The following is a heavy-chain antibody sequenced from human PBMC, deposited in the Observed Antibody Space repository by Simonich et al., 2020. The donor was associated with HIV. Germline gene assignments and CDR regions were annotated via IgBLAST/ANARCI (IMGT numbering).Heavy chain of an antibody. Sequence: QVQLQQWGAGLLKPSETLSLTCAVYGGSFSGYYWSWIRQPPGKGLEWIREINNSGSTNYNPSLKRRVTISVDTSKNQFSLKLSSVTAADTAVYYCASPRMVAARPFDYWGQGTLVTVSS. CDR3: ASPRMVAARPFDY. J-gene: IGHJ4*02. D-gene: IGHD6-6*01. CDR2: INNSGST. V-gene: IGHV4-34*01. CDR1: GGSFSGYY.